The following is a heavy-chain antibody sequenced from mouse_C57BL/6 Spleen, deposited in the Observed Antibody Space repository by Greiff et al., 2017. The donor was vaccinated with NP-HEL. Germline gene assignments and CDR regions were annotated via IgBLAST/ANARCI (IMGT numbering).Heavy chain of an antibody. CDR1: GYTFTDYE. D-gene: IGHD2-3*01. J-gene: IGHJ2*01. V-gene: IGHV1-15*01. Sequence: QVQLKESGAELVRPGASVTLSCKASGYTFTDYEMHWVKQTPVHGLEWIGAIDPETGGTAYNQKFKGKAILTADKSSSTAYMELRSLTSEDSAVYYCTREGGDGFDYWGQGTTLTVSS. CDR2: IDPETGGT. CDR3: TREGGDGFDY.